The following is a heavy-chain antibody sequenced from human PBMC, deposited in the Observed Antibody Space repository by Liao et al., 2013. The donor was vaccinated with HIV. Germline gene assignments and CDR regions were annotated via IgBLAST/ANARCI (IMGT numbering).Heavy chain of an antibody. CDR2: IYYSGST. V-gene: IGHV4-59*01. Sequence: QVQLQESGPGLVKPSETLSLTCTVSGGSISSYYWSWIRQPPGKGLEWIGYIYYSGSTNYNPSLKSRVTISVDTSKNQFSLKLSSVTAADTAVYYCARAVGDSSGSTFDYWGQGTLVTGLL. D-gene: IGHD3-22*01. CDR3: ARAVGDSSGSTFDY. J-gene: IGHJ4*02. CDR1: GGSISSYY.